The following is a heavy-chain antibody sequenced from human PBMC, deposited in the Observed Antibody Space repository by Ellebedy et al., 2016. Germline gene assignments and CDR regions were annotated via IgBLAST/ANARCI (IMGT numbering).Heavy chain of an antibody. D-gene: IGHD3-9*01. CDR1: GGSISSYY. CDR2: IYYNGST. V-gene: IGHV4-59*01. CDR3: ARVISYYDILTGYYKNWFDP. Sequence: GSLRLSCTVSGGSISSYYWSWNRQPPGKGLEWIGYIYYNGSTNYKPSLKSRVTISVDTSKNQFSLKLSSVTAADTAVYYCARVISYYDILTGYYKNWFDPWGQGTLVTVSS. J-gene: IGHJ5*02.